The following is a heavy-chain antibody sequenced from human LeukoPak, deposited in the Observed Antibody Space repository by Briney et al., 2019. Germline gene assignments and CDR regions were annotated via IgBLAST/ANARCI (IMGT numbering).Heavy chain of an antibody. CDR1: GFTFSSYE. CDR2: ISSSGSTI. D-gene: IGHD3-10*01. CDR3: ASERHYGSGKRPSDY. Sequence: PGGSLRLSCAASGFTFSSYEMNWVRQAPGKGLEWVSYISSSGSTIYYADSVKGRFTISRDNAKNSLYLQMNSLRAEDTAVYYCASERHYGSGKRPSDYWGQGTLVTVSS. V-gene: IGHV3-48*03. J-gene: IGHJ4*02.